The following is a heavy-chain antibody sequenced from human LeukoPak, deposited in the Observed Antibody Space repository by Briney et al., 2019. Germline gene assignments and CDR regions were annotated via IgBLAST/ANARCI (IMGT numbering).Heavy chain of an antibody. CDR3: AGVVWDNPYFDY. D-gene: IGHD1/OR15-1a*01. Sequence: SETLSLTCTVSGGSISSYYWSWIRQPPGKGLEWIGYIYYSGSTNYNPSLKSRVTISVDTSKNQFSLKLSSVTAADTAVYYCAGVVWDNPYFDYWGQGTLVTVSS. V-gene: IGHV4-59*01. J-gene: IGHJ4*02. CDR2: IYYSGST. CDR1: GGSISSYY.